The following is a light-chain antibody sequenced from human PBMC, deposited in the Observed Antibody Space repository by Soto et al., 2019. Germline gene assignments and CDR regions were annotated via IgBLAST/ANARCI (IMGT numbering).Light chain of an antibody. CDR3: AAWDDSLNGPV. Sequence: VLTQPPSASGTPGQRVTISCSGSSSNIGSNTVNWYQQFPGTAPKLLIYSNNRRPSGVPDRFSGSKSGTSASLAISGLQSEDEADYYCAAWDDSLNGPVFGGGTKLTVL. CDR2: SNN. CDR1: SSNIGSNT. V-gene: IGLV1-44*01. J-gene: IGLJ2*01.